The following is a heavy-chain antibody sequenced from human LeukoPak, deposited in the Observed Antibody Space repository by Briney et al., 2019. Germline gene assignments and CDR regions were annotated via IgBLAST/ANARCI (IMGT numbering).Heavy chain of an antibody. Sequence: PGGSLRLSCAASGFTFSSYWMSWVRQAPGKGLEWVANIKQDGGEKYYVDSVKGRFTISRDNAKNSLYLQMNSLRAEDTAVYYCARDAYDILTGYQDYYFDYWGQGTLVTVSS. CDR2: IKQDGGEK. J-gene: IGHJ4*02. CDR1: GFTFSSYW. V-gene: IGHV3-7*01. D-gene: IGHD3-9*01. CDR3: ARDAYDILTGYQDYYFDY.